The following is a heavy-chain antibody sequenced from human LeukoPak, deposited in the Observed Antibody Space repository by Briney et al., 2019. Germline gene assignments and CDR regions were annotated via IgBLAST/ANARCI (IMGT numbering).Heavy chain of an antibody. V-gene: IGHV3-23*01. J-gene: IGHJ4*02. Sequence: GGSLRLSCAASGFTFSSYAMSWVRQAPGKGLEWVSAISGSGGSTYYADSVKGRFTISRDNSKNTLYLQMNSQRAEDTAVYYCAKQIAVASYFDYWGQGTLVTVSS. CDR1: GFTFSSYA. CDR3: AKQIAVASYFDY. D-gene: IGHD6-19*01. CDR2: ISGSGGST.